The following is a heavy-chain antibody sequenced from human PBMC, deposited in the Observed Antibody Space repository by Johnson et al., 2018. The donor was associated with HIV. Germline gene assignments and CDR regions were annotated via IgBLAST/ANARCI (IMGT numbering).Heavy chain of an antibody. CDR2: ISSGGSSI. D-gene: IGHD3-10*01. J-gene: IGHJ3*02. CDR3: ARAGGSGDAFDI. Sequence: QVQLVESGGGLVKPGGSLRLSCAASGFTFSDYYMSWIRQAPGKGLEWVSSISSGGSSIYYADSVTGRFTISRDNAKKSMYLQMNSLRAEDTAVYYCARAGGSGDAFDIWGQGTMVTVSS. V-gene: IGHV3-11*01. CDR1: GFTFSDYY.